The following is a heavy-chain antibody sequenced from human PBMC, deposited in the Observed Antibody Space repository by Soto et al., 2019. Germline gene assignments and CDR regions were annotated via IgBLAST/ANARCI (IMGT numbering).Heavy chain of an antibody. CDR1: YFPFRDAR. CDR2: IKSKTDGGTT. CDR3: STVSSSYF. J-gene: IGHJ4*02. V-gene: IGHV3-15*07. Sequence: GGSPRLSRAAPYFPFRDARMKWVRQAPGKGLEWVGLIKSKTDGGTTDYAAPVKGRFSISRDDSINTLYLQMNSLKSEDTAVYYCSTVSSSYFWGQGTLVTVSS. D-gene: IGHD6-6*01.